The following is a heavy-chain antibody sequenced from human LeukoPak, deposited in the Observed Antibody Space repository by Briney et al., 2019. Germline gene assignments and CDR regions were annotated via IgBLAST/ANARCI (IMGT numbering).Heavy chain of an antibody. D-gene: IGHD3-22*01. CDR2: TYYRSKWYN. CDR1: GDSVSSNSAA. J-gene: IGHJ4*02. Sequence: SQTLSLTCAISGDSVSSNSAAWNWIRQSPSRGLKWLGRTYYRSKWYNGYAVSVKSRITINPDTSKNQFSLTLTSVTAADTAVYYCARGYYDRSDYSNPFDYWGQGTLVTVSS. CDR3: ARGYYDRSDYSNPFDY. V-gene: IGHV6-1*01.